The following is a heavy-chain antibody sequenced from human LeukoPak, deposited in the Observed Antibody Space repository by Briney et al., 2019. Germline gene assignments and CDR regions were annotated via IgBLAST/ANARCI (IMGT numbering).Heavy chain of an antibody. D-gene: IGHD2-15*01. CDR2: ISTYNGNT. CDR3: AGCSGGSCTGYYFDY. V-gene: IGHV1-18*01. J-gene: IGHJ4*02. CDR1: GYTFISYG. Sequence: ASVKVSCKASGYTFISYGISWVRQAPGQGLEWVGWISTYNGNTNYAQKLQGRVTMTTDTSTTIAYMELRSLRSDDTAVYYCAGCSGGSCTGYYFDYWAQGTLVTVSS.